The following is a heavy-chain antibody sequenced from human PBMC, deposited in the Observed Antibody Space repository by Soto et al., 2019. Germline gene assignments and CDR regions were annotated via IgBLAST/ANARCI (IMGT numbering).Heavy chain of an antibody. D-gene: IGHD5-18*01. CDR2: IIPIFGTA. V-gene: IGHV1-69*13. Sequence: SVKVSCKASGGTFSSYAISWVRQAPGQGLEWMGGIIPIFGTANYAQKFQGRVTIPADESTSTAYMELSSLRSEDTAVYYCARGYSYGYSVGSYFDYWGQGTLVTVSS. J-gene: IGHJ4*02. CDR3: ARGYSYGYSVGSYFDY. CDR1: GGTFSSYA.